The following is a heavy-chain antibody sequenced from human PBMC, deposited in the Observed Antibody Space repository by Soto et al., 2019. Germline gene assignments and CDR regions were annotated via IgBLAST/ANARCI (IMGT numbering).Heavy chain of an antibody. V-gene: IGHV1-2*04. Sequence: ASVKGSCKASRYSFADYHIHWVRQAPGQGLEWLGRINPKSGGTSTAQKFQGWVTMTRDRSISTVYMELTRLRSDDTAVYFCARGHSTDCSNGVCSFFYNHEMDVWGQGTTVTVSS. CDR1: RYSFADYH. CDR2: INPKSGGT. CDR3: ARGHSTDCSNGVCSFFYNHEMDV. J-gene: IGHJ6*02. D-gene: IGHD2-8*01.